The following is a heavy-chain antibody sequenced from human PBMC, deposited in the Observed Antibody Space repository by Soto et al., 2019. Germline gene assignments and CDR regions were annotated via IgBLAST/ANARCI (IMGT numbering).Heavy chain of an antibody. J-gene: IGHJ4*02. CDR1: GFTFSSYA. CDR2: ISYDGSNK. V-gene: IGHV3-30-3*01. D-gene: IGHD5-18*01. Sequence: QVQLVESGGGVVQPGRSLRLSCAASGFTFSSYAMPWVRQAPGKGLEWVAVISYDGSNKYYADSVKGRFTISRDNSKNTLYLQMNSLRAEDTAVYYCARERGYSYIFDYWGQGTLVTVSS. CDR3: ARERGYSYIFDY.